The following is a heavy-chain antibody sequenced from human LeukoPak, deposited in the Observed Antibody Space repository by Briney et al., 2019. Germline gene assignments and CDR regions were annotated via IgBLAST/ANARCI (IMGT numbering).Heavy chain of an antibody. V-gene: IGHV4-59*01. J-gene: IGHJ4*02. CDR3: ARAPNWNRYYFDY. CDR2: IYYSGST. CDR1: GGSISSYY. Sequence: SETLSLTCTVSGGSISSYYWSWIRQPPGKGLEWIGYIYYSGSTNYNPSLKSRVTISVDTSKNQFSLELSSVTAADTAVYYCARAPNWNRYYFDYWGQGTLVTVSS. D-gene: IGHD1-1*01.